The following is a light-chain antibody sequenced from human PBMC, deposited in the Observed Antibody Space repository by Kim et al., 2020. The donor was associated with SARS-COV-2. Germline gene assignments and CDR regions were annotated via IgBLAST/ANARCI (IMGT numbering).Light chain of an antibody. CDR2: GAT. CDR1: GSGSNI. J-gene: IGKJ5*01. Sequence: SVAARETPTRCSRHSGSGSNIVAWYQQKPEQAPRLLNYGATTGATGIPARIGGSGSRKEFTLTSSSLQSEDFAVYYWQQYNNWPTFGQGTRLDIK. CDR3: QQYNNWPT. V-gene: IGKV3-15*01.